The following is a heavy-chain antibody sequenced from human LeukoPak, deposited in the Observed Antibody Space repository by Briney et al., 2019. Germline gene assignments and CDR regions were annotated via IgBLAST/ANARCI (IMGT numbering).Heavy chain of an antibody. CDR2: ISGSGGRT. V-gene: IGHV3-23*01. Sequence: GGSLRLSCVASGFTFSSYAMSWVRQAPGKGLEWVSGISGSGGRTYYADSVRGRFTISRDNSKNTLYLQMNSLRAEDTAVYYCAKDGVFRVCNWFDPWGQGTLVIVSS. D-gene: IGHD3-3*01. CDR1: GFTFSSYA. CDR3: AKDGVFRVCNWFDP. J-gene: IGHJ5*02.